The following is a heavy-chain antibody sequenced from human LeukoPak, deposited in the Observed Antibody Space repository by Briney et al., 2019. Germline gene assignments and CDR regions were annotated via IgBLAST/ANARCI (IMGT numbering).Heavy chain of an antibody. D-gene: IGHD1-26*01. J-gene: IGHJ4*02. CDR1: GYTFTGYY. Sequence: GASVKVSCKASGYTFTGYYMHWVRQAPGQGLEWMGWINPNSGGTNYAQKFQGRVTMTRDTSISTAYMELSRLRSDDTAVYYCASPYSGSYYNFDYWGQGTLVTVSS. CDR2: INPNSGGT. V-gene: IGHV1-2*02. CDR3: ASPYSGSYYNFDY.